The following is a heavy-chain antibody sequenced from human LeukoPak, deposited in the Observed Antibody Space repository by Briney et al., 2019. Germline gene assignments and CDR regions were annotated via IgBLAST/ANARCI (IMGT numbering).Heavy chain of an antibody. Sequence: PGGSLRLSCAASGFTFSSYAMHWVRQAPGKGLEWVAVISYDGSNKYYADSVKGRFTISRDNSKNTPYLQMNSLRAEDTAVYYCARDSSSWPYYFDYWGQGTLVTVSS. D-gene: IGHD6-13*01. CDR2: ISYDGSNK. CDR1: GFTFSSYA. V-gene: IGHV3-30-3*01. J-gene: IGHJ4*02. CDR3: ARDSSSWPYYFDY.